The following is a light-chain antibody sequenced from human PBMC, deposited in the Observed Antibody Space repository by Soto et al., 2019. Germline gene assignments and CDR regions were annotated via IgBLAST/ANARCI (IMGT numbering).Light chain of an antibody. Sequence: EIVMTQSPATLSVYQGEGATLSCRASQSVSSSYLAWYQQKPGRAPRLLIYGASSRATGIPDRFSGSGSGTDFTLTISRLEPEDFAVYYCQQYGSSPLITFGQGTRLEIK. CDR3: QQYGSSPLIT. V-gene: IGKV3-20*01. J-gene: IGKJ5*01. CDR2: GAS. CDR1: QSVSSSY.